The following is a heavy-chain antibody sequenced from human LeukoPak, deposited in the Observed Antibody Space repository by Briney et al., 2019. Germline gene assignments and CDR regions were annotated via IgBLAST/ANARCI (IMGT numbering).Heavy chain of an antibody. J-gene: IGHJ5*02. CDR2: ISGSGGGGST. CDR3: AKGRFSNFDP. Sequence: PGGSLTLSCAPSGLTFSIYGMSWARHAPGEWLEWVSAISGSGGGGSTNYADSVRVRFTISRDNSKNTQYLQMNSLRAEDTALYYCAKGRFSNFDPWGQGTLVTVSS. CDR1: GLTFSIYG. D-gene: IGHD4-11*01. V-gene: IGHV3-23*01.